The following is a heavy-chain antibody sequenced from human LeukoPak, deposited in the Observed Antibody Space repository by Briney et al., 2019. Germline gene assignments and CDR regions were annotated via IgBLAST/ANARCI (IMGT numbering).Heavy chain of an antibody. D-gene: IGHD5-12*01. V-gene: IGHV3-23*01. CDR1: GFTFSSFA. Sequence: GGSLRLSCAASGFTFSSFAMSWVRQAPGKGLEWVSVISGLGDSTNYAESVKGRFTISRDNSKNTVYLLMNSLRGEDTAVYYCAKGPAKYSGYDYFEYWGQGTLVTVSS. CDR2: ISGLGDST. CDR3: AKGPAKYSGYDYFEY. J-gene: IGHJ4*02.